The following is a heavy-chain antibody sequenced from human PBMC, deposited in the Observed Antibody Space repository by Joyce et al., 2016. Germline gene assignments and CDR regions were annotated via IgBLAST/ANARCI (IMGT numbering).Heavy chain of an antibody. CDR3: ARDGSHYEVDD. V-gene: IGHV3-30*02. J-gene: IGHJ4*02. CDR2: MTTDGREK. Sequence: QVQLVASGGGVVQPGGSLRLSCVASGFTFGAYGMHWVRQAPGKGLEWVAFMTTDGREKYYADSVKGRLTISRDNSKSTLYAQMNSLRVEDTAVYYCARDGSHYEVDDWGQGTLVTVSS. D-gene: IGHD1-26*01. CDR1: GFTFGAYG.